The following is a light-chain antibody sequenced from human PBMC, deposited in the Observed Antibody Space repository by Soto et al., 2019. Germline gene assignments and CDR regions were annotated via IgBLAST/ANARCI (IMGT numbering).Light chain of an antibody. V-gene: IGKV3-11*01. CDR1: QSCNNS. Sequence: EIVLTQSPATLSLSPGERVTLSCRASQSCNNSLSWYQQKPGQPPRLLLYDVSNRANGMPARFSGSGSGTDFTLTITSLEPEDFAVYFCHQRYNWPRVTFGQGTRLEIK. CDR3: HQRYNWPRVT. J-gene: IGKJ5*01. CDR2: DVS.